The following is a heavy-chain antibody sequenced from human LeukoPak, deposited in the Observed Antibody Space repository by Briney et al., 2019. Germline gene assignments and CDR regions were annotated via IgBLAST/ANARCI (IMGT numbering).Heavy chain of an antibody. J-gene: IGHJ4*02. D-gene: IGHD6-13*01. CDR1: GFTFNTYA. CDR3: AKAVGRISWSFDY. CDR2: ISYDGSDK. V-gene: IGHV3-30*18. Sequence: GGSLRLSCEASGFTFNTYAMHWVRQPPGKGLEWVALISYDGSDKIYTDSVKGRFTISRDNSGSTLYLQMDSLRGDDAAVYYCAKAVGRISWSFDYWGQGALVTVSS.